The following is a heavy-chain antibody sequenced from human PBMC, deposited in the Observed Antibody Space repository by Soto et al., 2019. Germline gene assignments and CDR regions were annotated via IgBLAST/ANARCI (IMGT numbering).Heavy chain of an antibody. J-gene: IGHJ4*02. D-gene: IGHD2-8*01. CDR2: IYYSGST. CDR3: ASGVSGGDY. Sequence: SETLSLTCTVFGGSISSSSYYWGWIRQPPGKGLEWIGSIYYSGSTYYNPSLKSRVTISVDTSKNQFSLKLSSVTAADTAVYYCASGVSGGDYWGQGTLVTVSS. CDR1: GGSISSSSYY. V-gene: IGHV4-39*01.